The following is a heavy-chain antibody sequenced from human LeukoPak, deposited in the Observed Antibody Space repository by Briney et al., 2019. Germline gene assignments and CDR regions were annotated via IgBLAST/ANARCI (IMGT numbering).Heavy chain of an antibody. CDR2: IRYDGSNK. CDR1: GFTFSSYG. CDR3: AKGFALRTAFDY. V-gene: IGHV3-30*02. Sequence: QTGGSLRLSCAASGFTFSSYGMHWVRQAPGKGLEWVAFIRYDGSNKYYADSVKGRFTISRDNSKNTLYLQMNSLRAEDTAVYYCAKGFALRTAFDYWGQGTLVTVSS. D-gene: IGHD3-10*01. J-gene: IGHJ4*02.